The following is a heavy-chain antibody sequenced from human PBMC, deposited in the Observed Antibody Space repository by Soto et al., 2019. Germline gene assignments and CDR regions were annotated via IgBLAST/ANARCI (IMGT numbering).Heavy chain of an antibody. CDR2: IYYSGST. Sequence: TLSLTCTVSGGSISSGGYYWSWIRQHPGKGLEWIGYIYYSGSTYYNPSLKSRVTISVDTSKNQFSLKLSSVTAADTAVYYCARYLRIYDFWSGSRPYGMDVWGQGTTVTVSS. J-gene: IGHJ6*02. V-gene: IGHV4-31*03. CDR1: GGSISSGGYY. D-gene: IGHD3-3*01. CDR3: ARYLRIYDFWSGSRPYGMDV.